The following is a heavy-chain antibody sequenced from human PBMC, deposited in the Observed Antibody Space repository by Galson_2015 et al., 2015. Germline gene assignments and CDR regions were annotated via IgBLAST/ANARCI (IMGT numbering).Heavy chain of an antibody. CDR3: ARGEGVASYYGSGSYYNGLDL. CDR1: GFTFSSYG. Sequence: SLRLSCAASGFTFSSYGMHWVRQAPGKGLEWVAVIWNDGSNEYFADSVKGRFTISRDNSKNTLYLQMNSQRAEDTAVYYCARGEGVASYYGSGSYYNGLDLWGQGTLVTVSS. CDR2: IWNDGSNE. J-gene: IGHJ5*02. D-gene: IGHD3-10*01. V-gene: IGHV3-33*01.